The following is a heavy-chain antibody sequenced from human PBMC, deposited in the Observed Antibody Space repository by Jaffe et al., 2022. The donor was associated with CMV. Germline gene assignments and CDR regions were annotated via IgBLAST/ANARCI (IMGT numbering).Heavy chain of an antibody. D-gene: IGHD4-17*01. CDR3: ARVIYGGNKADAFDI. CDR2: INSDGSST. Sequence: EVQLVESGGGLVQPGGSLRLSCAASGFTFSSYWMHWVRQAPGKGLVWVSRINSDGSSTSYADSVKGRFTISRDNAKNTLYLQMNSLRAEDTAVYYCARVIYGGNKADAFDIWGQGTMVTVSS. J-gene: IGHJ3*02. CDR1: GFTFSSYW. V-gene: IGHV3-74*01.